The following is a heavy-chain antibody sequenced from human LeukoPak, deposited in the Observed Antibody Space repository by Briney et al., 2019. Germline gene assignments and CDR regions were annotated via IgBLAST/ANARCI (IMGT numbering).Heavy chain of an antibody. J-gene: IGHJ3*02. V-gene: IGHV4-39*07. CDR3: ARDLRPSSAFDI. Sequence: SETLFLTCNVSGGSVSSSGYYWGWIRQTPGKGLEWLGSVYYSGSTNYNPSLKSRVTISVDTSKNQFSLKLSSVTAADTAVYYCARDLRPSSAFDIWGQGTMVTVSS. D-gene: IGHD6-6*01. CDR2: VYYSGST. CDR1: GGSVSSSGYY.